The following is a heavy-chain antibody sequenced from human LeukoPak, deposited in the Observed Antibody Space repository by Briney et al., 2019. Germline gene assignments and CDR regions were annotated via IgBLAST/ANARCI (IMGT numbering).Heavy chain of an antibody. J-gene: IGHJ2*01. CDR1: GGPISSYY. CDR2: IYYSGST. Sequence: PSETLSLTCTVSGGPISSYYWSWIRQPPGKGLEWIGYIYYSGSTNYNPSLKSRVTISVDTSKNQFSLKLSSVTAADTAVYYCARITYYDFWSGPYWYFDLWGRGTLVTVSS. CDR3: ARITYYDFWSGPYWYFDL. V-gene: IGHV4-59*01. D-gene: IGHD3-3*01.